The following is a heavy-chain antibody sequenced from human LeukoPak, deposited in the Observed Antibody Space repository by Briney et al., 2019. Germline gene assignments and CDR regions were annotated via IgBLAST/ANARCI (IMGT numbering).Heavy chain of an antibody. CDR2: IYYSGST. Sequence: KTSQTLSLTCTVSGGSISSGGYYWSWIRQHPGKGLEWIGYIYYSGSTYYNPSLKSRVTISVDTSKNQFSLKLSSVTAADTAVYYCARVSDSYGWGGYGMDVWGQGTTVTVSS. J-gene: IGHJ6*02. CDR3: ARVSDSYGWGGYGMDV. D-gene: IGHD5-18*01. V-gene: IGHV4-31*03. CDR1: GGSISSGGYY.